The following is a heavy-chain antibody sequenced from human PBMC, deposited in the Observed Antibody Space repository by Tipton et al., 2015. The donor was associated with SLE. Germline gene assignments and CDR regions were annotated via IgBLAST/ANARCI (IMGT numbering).Heavy chain of an antibody. J-gene: IGHJ5*02. V-gene: IGHV4-39*07. CDR1: GGSISSGGFF. CDR2: FYHAGTA. Sequence: TLSLTCTVSGGSISSGGFFLGWVRQSPGKGLEWIGNFYHAGTAYYNPSLKSRVSISLDTSKNRFSLNLNSVTAADTAVYFCEGVRINYFDPWGEGILVTVSS. CDR3: EGVRINYFDP.